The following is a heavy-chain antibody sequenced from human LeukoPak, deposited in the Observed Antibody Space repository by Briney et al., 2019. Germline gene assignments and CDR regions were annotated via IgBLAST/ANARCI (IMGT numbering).Heavy chain of an antibody. Sequence: GASVKVSCKASGYTFTGYYIHWVRQAPGQGLEWMGWINPNSGGTNYAQKFQGRVTMTRDTSISTAYMELSSLRSEDTAVYYCARAEQPATFYYYYYYMDVWGKGTTVTVSS. J-gene: IGHJ6*03. CDR2: INPNSGGT. V-gene: IGHV1-2*02. D-gene: IGHD6-13*01. CDR3: ARAEQPATFYYYYYYMDV. CDR1: GYTFTGYY.